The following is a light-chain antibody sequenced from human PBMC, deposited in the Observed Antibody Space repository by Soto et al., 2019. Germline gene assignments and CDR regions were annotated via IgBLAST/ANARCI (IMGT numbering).Light chain of an antibody. CDR3: AAWDYSLSGYWV. CDR1: SSNIGRNY. Sequence: QSVLSQPPSASGTPGQRVTISCSGSSSNIGRNYVYWYQQVPGTAPKLLIFRNNQRPSGVPDRFSGSKSGTSASLAISGLRSDDEADYFCAAWDYSLSGYWVFGGGNKLTVL. CDR2: RNN. V-gene: IGLV1-47*01. J-gene: IGLJ3*02.